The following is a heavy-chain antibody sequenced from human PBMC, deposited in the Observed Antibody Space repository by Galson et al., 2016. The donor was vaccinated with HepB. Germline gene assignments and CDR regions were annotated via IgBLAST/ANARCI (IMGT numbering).Heavy chain of an antibody. J-gene: IGHJ6*02. CDR3: ARDLLGRSYGLYYYYYGMDV. Sequence: CADSGFSFSDYYMSWIRQAPGKGLAWVSHISGSGSDTYYADSVKGRFTVSRDNAKNSLYLQMNSLRAEDTAVYYCARDLLGRSYGLYYYYYGMDVWGQGTTVTVSS. V-gene: IGHV3-11*01. CDR2: ISGSGSDT. CDR1: GFSFSDYY. D-gene: IGHD5-18*01.